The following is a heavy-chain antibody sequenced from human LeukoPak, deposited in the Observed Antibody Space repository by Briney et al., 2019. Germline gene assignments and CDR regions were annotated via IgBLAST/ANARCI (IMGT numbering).Heavy chain of an antibody. J-gene: IGHJ3*02. V-gene: IGHV3-72*01. CDR3: ATTLGYCSGGGCFDAFDI. CDR2: TRNKANSYTT. Sequence: PGGSLRLSCEASGLSFTNAWMSWVRQAPGKGLEWVGRTRNKANSYTTEYAASVKGRFTISRDDSKNSLYLQMNSLKTEDTAVYYCATTLGYCSGGGCFDAFDIWGQGTMVTVSS. D-gene: IGHD2-15*01. CDR1: GLSFTNAW.